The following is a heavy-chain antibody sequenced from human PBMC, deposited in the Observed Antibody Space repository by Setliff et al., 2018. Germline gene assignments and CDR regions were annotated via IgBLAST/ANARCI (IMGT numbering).Heavy chain of an antibody. J-gene: IGHJ5*02. CDR3: ARGPRFDYESPTYRRRFDP. CDR2: INHRGTT. D-gene: IGHD3-22*01. Sequence: SETLSLTCAVYGGSFSVYYWNWIRQAPGKGLEWIGEINHRGTTSYTPSLKGRVTISVDTSKNLFSLKLSFVTAADSAVYFCARGPRFDYESPTYRRRFDPWGQGTAVTVSS. CDR1: GGSFSVYY. V-gene: IGHV4-34*01.